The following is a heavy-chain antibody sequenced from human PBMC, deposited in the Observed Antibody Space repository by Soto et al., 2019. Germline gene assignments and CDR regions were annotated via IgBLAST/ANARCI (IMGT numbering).Heavy chain of an antibody. Sequence: GASVKVSCKASGYTFTGYYMHWVRQAPGQGLEWMGWINPNSGGTNYAQKFQGWVTMTRDTSISTAYMELSRLRSDDTAVYYCARGDTAGGVIMDGWFDLWGQGTLVTVSS. CDR1: GYTFTGYY. CDR2: INPNSGGT. CDR3: ARGDTAGGVIMDGWFDL. V-gene: IGHV1-2*04. D-gene: IGHD3-10*01. J-gene: IGHJ5*02.